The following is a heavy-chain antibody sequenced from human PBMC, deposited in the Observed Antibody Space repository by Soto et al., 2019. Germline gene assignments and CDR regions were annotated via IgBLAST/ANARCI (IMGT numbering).Heavy chain of an antibody. CDR1: GFTFSSYG. D-gene: IGHD1-26*01. CDR2: ISYDGSNK. CDR3: AKDALRGVGATTLPDY. Sequence: QVQLVESGGGVVQPGRSLRLSCAASGFTFSSYGMHGVRQAPGKGLEWVAVISYDGSNKYYADSVKGRFTISRDNSKNTLYLQMISLRAEDTAVYYCAKDALRGVGATTLPDYWGQGTLVTVSS. V-gene: IGHV3-30*18. J-gene: IGHJ4*02.